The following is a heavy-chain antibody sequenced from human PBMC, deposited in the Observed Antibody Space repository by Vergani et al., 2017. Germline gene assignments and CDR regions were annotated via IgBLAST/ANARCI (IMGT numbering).Heavy chain of an antibody. J-gene: IGHJ3*01. CDR3: ARRSGGYYSGGKVHPLRTAFDV. CDR1: GGSISAGYYF. Sequence: QVQLQASGPGRVKPSQTLSLTCTMSGGSISAGYYFWSWIRQPAGKGLEWFVNISASGNASHRPSLKTRVSMSLDTSKNQFSLTVKSVTAADTAIYFCARRSGGYYSGGKVHPLRTAFDVWGHGTVVTVSS. V-gene: IGHV4-61*02. D-gene: IGHD2-15*01. CDR2: ISASGNA.